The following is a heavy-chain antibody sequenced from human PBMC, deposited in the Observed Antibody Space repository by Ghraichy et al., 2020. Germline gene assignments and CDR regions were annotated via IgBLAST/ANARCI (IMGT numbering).Heavy chain of an antibody. Sequence: GGSLRLSCAASGFTFSSYGMHWVRQAPGKGLEWVAVISYDGSNKYYADSVKGRFTISRDNSKNTLYLQMNSLRAEDTAVYYCAKMASGVPAPLWFDPWGQGTLVTVSS. D-gene: IGHD2-2*01. CDR2: ISYDGSNK. J-gene: IGHJ5*02. CDR3: AKMASGVPAPLWFDP. V-gene: IGHV3-30*18. CDR1: GFTFSSYG.